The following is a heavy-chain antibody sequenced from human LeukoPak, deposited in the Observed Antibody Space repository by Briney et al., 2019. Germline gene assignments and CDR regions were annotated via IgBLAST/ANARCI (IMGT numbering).Heavy chain of an antibody. J-gene: IGHJ5*02. CDR3: ARRPANRRGHNWFDP. CDR2: INHSGST. D-gene: IGHD1-14*01. Sequence: SETLSLTCAVYGGSFSGYYWSWIRQPPGKGLEWIGEINHSGSTNYNTSLKSRVAISVDTSKNQFSLKLSSVTAADTAVYYCARRPANRRGHNWFDPWGQGTLVTVSS. V-gene: IGHV4-34*01. CDR1: GGSFSGYY.